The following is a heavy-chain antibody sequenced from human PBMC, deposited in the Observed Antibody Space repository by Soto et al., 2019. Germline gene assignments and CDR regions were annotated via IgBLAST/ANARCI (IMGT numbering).Heavy chain of an antibody. CDR2: VTPDGSEK. D-gene: IGHD6-19*01. CDR1: GCSFSDYW. V-gene: IGHV3-7*05. Sequence: EVQLVESGGGLVQPGGSLRVSCEISGCSFSDYWMSWVRQAPGKGMEWVADVTPDGSEKNYVDSVKGRFSISRDNAKNSVYVQINGRRGEDRGVYYCAAGRWMVGCWGLGTLVAVCS. J-gene: IGHJ4*02. CDR3: AAGRWMVGC.